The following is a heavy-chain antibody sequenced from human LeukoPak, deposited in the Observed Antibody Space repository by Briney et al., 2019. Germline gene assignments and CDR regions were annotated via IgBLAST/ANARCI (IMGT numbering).Heavy chain of an antibody. J-gene: IGHJ6*02. CDR1: GYTFTSYD. Sequence: GASVKVSCKASGYTFTSYDINWVRQATGQGLEWMGWMNPNSGNTGYAQKFQGRVTMTRNTSISTAYMELSSLRSEDTAVYYCARDRVAARPLDYYGMDVWGQGTTVTVSS. D-gene: IGHD6-6*01. CDR2: MNPNSGNT. CDR3: ARDRVAARPLDYYGMDV. V-gene: IGHV1-8*01.